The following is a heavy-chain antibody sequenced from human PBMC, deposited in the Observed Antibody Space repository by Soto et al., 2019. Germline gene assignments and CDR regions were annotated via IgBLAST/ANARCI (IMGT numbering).Heavy chain of an antibody. Sequence: SGGSLRLSCAASGFAFSSYAMSWVRQAPGKGLEWVSAISGGGNRIYCADSMKGRFTISRDNSKNTLYLQLNSLRAEDTAVYYCAKHLYDDSGYSKSNYWGQGTLVTVSS. CDR1: GFAFSSYA. D-gene: IGHD3-22*01. CDR2: ISGGGNRI. CDR3: AKHLYDDSGYSKSNY. J-gene: IGHJ4*02. V-gene: IGHV3-23*01.